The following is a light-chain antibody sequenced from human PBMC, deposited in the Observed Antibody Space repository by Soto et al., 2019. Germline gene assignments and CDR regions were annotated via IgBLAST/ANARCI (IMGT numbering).Light chain of an antibody. CDR1: QTISSW. CDR3: QQYNSYSEA. Sequence: DIKMTQSPSTLSGSVGDRVTITCRASQTISSWLAWYQQKPGKAPKLLIYKASTLKSGVPSRFSGSGSGTEFTLTISSLQPDDSATYYCQQYNSYSEAFGQGTKVDIK. J-gene: IGKJ1*01. V-gene: IGKV1-5*03. CDR2: KAS.